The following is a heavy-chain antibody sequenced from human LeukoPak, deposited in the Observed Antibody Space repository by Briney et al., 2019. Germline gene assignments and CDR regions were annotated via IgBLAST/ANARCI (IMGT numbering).Heavy chain of an antibody. CDR3: ARDRAARGLMGYYFDY. CDR2: IYTGGST. D-gene: IGHD3-10*01. CDR1: GGSISSGGYY. J-gene: IGHJ4*02. V-gene: IGHV4-61*02. Sequence: PSQTLSLTCTVSGGSISSGGYYWSWIRQPAGKGLEWIGRIYTGGSTNYNPSLKSRVTMSLDTSKNQFSLKLSSVTVADTAVYYCARDRAARGLMGYYFDYWGQGTLVTVSS.